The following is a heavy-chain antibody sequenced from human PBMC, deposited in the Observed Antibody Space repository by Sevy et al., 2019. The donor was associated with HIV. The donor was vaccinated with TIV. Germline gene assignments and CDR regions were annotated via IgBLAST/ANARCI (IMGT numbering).Heavy chain of an antibody. CDR3: ARDCSSTSCHFDY. CDR2: ISAYNGNT. J-gene: IGHJ4*02. D-gene: IGHD2-2*01. Sequence: ASVKVSCKASGYTFSSYRISWVRQAPGQGLEWMGWISAYNGNTTYAQKLQGRVTMTTDTSTSTAYMELRSLRSDDTAVYYCARDCSSTSCHFDYWGQGTLVTVSS. V-gene: IGHV1-18*01. CDR1: GYTFSSYR.